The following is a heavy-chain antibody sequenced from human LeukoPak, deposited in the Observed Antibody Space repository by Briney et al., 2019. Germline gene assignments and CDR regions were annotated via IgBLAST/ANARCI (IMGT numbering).Heavy chain of an antibody. Sequence: SETLSLTCSVSGGSISSSVYYWGWIRQPPGKGLEWIGSIHYRGNTYYNASLKRRVTISVDTSKNQFSLKLTSVTAADTAVYYCARPSRDAYNHDFDYWGQGTLVTVSS. V-gene: IGHV4-39*01. CDR2: IHYRGNT. J-gene: IGHJ4*02. CDR3: ARPSRDAYNHDFDY. D-gene: IGHD5-24*01. CDR1: GGSISSSVYY.